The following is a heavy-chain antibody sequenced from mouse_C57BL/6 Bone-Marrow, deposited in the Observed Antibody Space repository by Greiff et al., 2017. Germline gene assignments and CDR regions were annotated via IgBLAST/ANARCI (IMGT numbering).Heavy chain of an antibody. CDR2: ILPGSGST. J-gene: IGHJ3*01. D-gene: IGHD2-4*01. CDR1: GYTFTGSW. CDR3: ARIYYDYDGTFAY. Sequence: QVQLQQSGAELMQPGASVKLSCKATGYTFTGSWIEWVKQRPGHGLEWIGEILPGSGSTNYNEKFKGKATFTADTSSNTAYMQLSSLTTEDSAIYYCARIYYDYDGTFAYWGQGTLVTVSA. V-gene: IGHV1-9*01.